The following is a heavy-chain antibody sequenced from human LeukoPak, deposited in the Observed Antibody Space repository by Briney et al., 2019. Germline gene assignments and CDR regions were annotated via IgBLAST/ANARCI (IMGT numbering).Heavy chain of an antibody. D-gene: IGHD3-16*01. Sequence: EASVKVSCKASGGTFSSYATSWVRQAPGQGLEWMGGIIPIFGTANYAQKFQGRVTITADKSTSTAYMELSSLRSEDTAVYYCARPYYDYVWGAAYFDYWGQGTLVTVSS. J-gene: IGHJ4*02. CDR2: IIPIFGTA. V-gene: IGHV1-69*06. CDR3: ARPYYDYVWGAAYFDY. CDR1: GGTFSSYA.